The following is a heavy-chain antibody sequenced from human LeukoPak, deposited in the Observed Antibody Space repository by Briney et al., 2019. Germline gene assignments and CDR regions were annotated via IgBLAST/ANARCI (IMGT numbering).Heavy chain of an antibody. V-gene: IGHV1-24*01. CDR3: AIRGNYDSLTGYYVFRDQSGLDV. CDR1: GHALIELS. J-gene: IGHJ6*02. D-gene: IGHD3-9*01. Sequence: ASVKVSCKVSGHALIELSMHWIRQAPGRGLEWVGSYEPADGETTYAQKFQGRVTLTEGTSRNTAYMEVNSLRSEDTAVYYCAIRGNYDSLTGYYVFRDQSGLDVWGQGTTVIVSS. CDR2: YEPADGET.